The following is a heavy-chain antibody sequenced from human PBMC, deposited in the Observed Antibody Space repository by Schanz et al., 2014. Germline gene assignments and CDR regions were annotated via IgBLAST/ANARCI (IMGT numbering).Heavy chain of an antibody. CDR1: GYSFTEYF. CDR2: INPNSGET. CDR3: ARARYTGYDCSGY. J-gene: IGHJ4*02. D-gene: IGHD5-12*01. Sequence: QVQLVQSGPAVKKPGASMKVSCLASGYSFTEYFLHWVRQAPGQGLEWMGWINPNSGETNYEQKCKGRVAVASDGASSTAFMELSGLTSDDAATYFCARARYTGYDCSGYWGQGTLLIVSS. V-gene: IGHV1-2*02.